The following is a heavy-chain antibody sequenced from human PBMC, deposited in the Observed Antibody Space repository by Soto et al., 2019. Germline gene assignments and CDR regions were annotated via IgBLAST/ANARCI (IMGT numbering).Heavy chain of an antibody. D-gene: IGHD3-22*01. V-gene: IGHV1-58*01. CDR1: GFTFTSSA. J-gene: IGHJ5*02. CDR2: IVVGSGNT. Sequence: SVKGSCKASGFTFTSSAVQWVRQARGQRLEWIGWIVVGSGNTNYAQKFQERVTITRDMSTSTAYMELSSLRSEDTAVYYCAAEVYYYDPSALDPWGQGTLVTVSS. CDR3: AAEVYYYDPSALDP.